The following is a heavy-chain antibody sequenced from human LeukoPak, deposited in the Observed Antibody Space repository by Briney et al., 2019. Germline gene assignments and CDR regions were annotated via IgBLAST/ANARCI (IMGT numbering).Heavy chain of an antibody. V-gene: IGHV3-23*01. CDR2: ISGSGAST. Sequence: GGSLRLSCAASGFTFSSFAMTWVRQAPGKGLEWVSAISGSGASTYYADSVKGRFTISRDSSKNTLYLQMNSLRAEDTAVYYCAKGRGSPYYFEYWGQGTLVTVSS. D-gene: IGHD1-26*01. J-gene: IGHJ4*02. CDR3: AKGRGSPYYFEY. CDR1: GFTFSSFA.